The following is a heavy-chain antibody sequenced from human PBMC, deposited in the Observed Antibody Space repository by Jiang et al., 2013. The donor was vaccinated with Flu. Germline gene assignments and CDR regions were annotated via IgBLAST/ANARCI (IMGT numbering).Heavy chain of an antibody. Sequence: SGFSLSTSGMCVSWIRQPPGKALEWLALIDWDDDKYYSTSLKTRLTISKDTSKNQVVLTMTNMDPVDTATYYCARIPYGGGYFDYWGQGTLVTVSS. J-gene: IGHJ4*02. CDR3: ARIPYGGGYFDY. CDR1: GFSLSTSGMC. V-gene: IGHV2-70*01. D-gene: IGHD4-23*01. CDR2: IDWDDDK.